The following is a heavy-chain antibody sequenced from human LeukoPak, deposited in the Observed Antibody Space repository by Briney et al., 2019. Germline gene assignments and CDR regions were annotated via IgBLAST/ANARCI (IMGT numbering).Heavy chain of an antibody. Sequence: ASVKVSCKASGDTFTGYYMHWVRQAPGQGLEWMGWINPNSGGTNYAQKFQCRVTMTRDTSISTAYMELSRLRSDDTVVYYCARDRGYCSSTSCYRSTIWFDPWGQGTLVTVSS. CDR3: ARDRGYCSSTSCYRSTIWFDP. CDR1: GDTFTGYY. J-gene: IGHJ5*02. V-gene: IGHV1-2*02. CDR2: INPNSGGT. D-gene: IGHD2-2*02.